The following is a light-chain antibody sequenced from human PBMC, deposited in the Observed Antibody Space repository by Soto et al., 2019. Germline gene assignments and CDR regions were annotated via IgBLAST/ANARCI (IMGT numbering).Light chain of an antibody. J-gene: IGLJ1*01. CDR3: SSFTSDVTYV. Sequence: SAPTQPGSVSRSRRHTITISCTCSSSDVSSSNSVSWYRQDPGKAPKLMIYDVTNRPSGVSNRFSGSKSGNTASLTISGRQAGDEADHDCSSFTSDVTYVFGSGTKVTVL. CDR2: DVT. V-gene: IGLV2-14*01. CDR1: SSDVSSSNS.